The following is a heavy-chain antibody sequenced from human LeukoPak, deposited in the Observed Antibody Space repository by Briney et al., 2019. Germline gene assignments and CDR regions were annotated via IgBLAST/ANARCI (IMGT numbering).Heavy chain of an antibody. CDR3: ARVRRIVGAANDQYYFDY. Sequence: PSETLSLTCTVSGGSISSGSYYWSWIRQPPGKGLEWIGYIYYSGSTNYNPSLKSRVTISVDTSKNQFPLKLSSVTAADTAVYYCARVRRIVGAANDQYYFDYWGQGTLVTVSS. CDR2: IYYSGST. D-gene: IGHD1-26*01. V-gene: IGHV4-61*01. CDR1: GGSISSGSYY. J-gene: IGHJ4*02.